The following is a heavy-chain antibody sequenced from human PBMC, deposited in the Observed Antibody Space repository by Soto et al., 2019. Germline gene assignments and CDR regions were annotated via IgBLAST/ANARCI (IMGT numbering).Heavy chain of an antibody. V-gene: IGHV3-21*02. CDR3: ARDLYQYDPYFDH. D-gene: IGHD3-16*01. Sequence: EVQLVESGGGLVKPGGSLRLSCAASGFPFDSTTMNWVRQAPGKGLEWVSSIISTSDYMAYADSVKGRFTISRDNAKNSLFLQMDRLRADDTAVYYCARDLYQYDPYFDHWGQGTLVTVSS. CDR2: IISTSDYM. J-gene: IGHJ4*02. CDR1: GFPFDSTT.